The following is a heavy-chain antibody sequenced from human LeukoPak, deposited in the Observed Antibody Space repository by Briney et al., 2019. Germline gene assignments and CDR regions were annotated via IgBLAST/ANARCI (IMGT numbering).Heavy chain of an antibody. D-gene: IGHD3-10*01. J-gene: IGHJ4*02. CDR2: INPNSGGT. V-gene: IGHV1-2*02. Sequence: ASVKVSCKASGYTFTSYDINWVRQAPGQGLEWMGWINPNSGGTNYAQKFQGRVIMTRDTSISTAYMELSRLRSDDTAVYYCARGGEYYYGSGTYYFDYWGQGTLVTVSS. CDR3: ARGGEYYYGSGTYYFDY. CDR1: GYTFTSYD.